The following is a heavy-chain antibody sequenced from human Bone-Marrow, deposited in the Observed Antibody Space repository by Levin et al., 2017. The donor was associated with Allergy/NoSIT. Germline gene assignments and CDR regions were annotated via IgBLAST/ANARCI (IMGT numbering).Heavy chain of an antibody. D-gene: IGHD5-24*01. CDR2: IKEDGSEK. J-gene: IGHJ5*02. CDR1: GFTFSNSW. Sequence: GESLKISCAASGFTFSNSWMSWVRQTPGKGLEWVANIKEDGSEKYYVDSVKGRFTISRDNAKNSLYVQMNSLRAEDTAVYYCARDQFRRATIGARWIDPWGQGTLVIVSS. V-gene: IGHV3-7*01. CDR3: ARDQFRRATIGARWIDP.